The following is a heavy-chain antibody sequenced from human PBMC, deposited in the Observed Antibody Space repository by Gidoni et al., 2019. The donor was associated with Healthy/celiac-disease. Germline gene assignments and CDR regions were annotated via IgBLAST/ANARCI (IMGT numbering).Heavy chain of an antibody. CDR1: GFTFSSYW. CDR2: IKQDGSEK. CDR3: ARDRWELLFDY. J-gene: IGHJ4*02. D-gene: IGHD1-26*01. V-gene: IGHV3-7*01. Sequence: EVQLVVSGGRLFQPGRSLRLSWSASGFTFSSYWMSWVHQAPGTGLEGVANIKQDGSEKYYEDSVKGRFTISRDNAKNSLYLQMNSLRAEDTAVYYCARDRWELLFDYWGQGTLVTVSS.